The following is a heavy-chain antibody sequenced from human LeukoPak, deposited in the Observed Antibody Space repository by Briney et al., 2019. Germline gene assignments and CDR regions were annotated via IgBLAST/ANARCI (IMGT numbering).Heavy chain of an antibody. CDR3: ARDEGDFWSGYPRDYYYGMDV. Sequence: QTGGSLRLSCAASGFTFTTYWMHWVRQAPGKGLVWVSHINSDGSITSYADSVKGRFTISRDNAKNTLYLQMNSLRAEDTAVYYCARDEGDFWSGYPRDYYYGMDVWGQGTTVTVSS. CDR1: GFTFTTYW. V-gene: IGHV3-74*01. D-gene: IGHD3-3*01. J-gene: IGHJ6*02. CDR2: INSDGSIT.